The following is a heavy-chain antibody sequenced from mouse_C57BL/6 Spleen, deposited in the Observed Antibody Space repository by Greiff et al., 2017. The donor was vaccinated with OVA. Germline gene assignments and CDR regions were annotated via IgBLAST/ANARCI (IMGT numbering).Heavy chain of an antibody. CDR2: IRSKSNNYAT. J-gene: IGHJ4*01. D-gene: IGHD4-1*01. Sequence: EVKLVESGGGLVQPKGSLKLSCAASGFSFNTYAMNWVRQAPGKGLEWVARIRSKSNNYATYYADSVKDRFTISRDDSESKLYLQMNNLKTEDTAMYYCVSADWGRVYAMDYWGQGTSVTVSS. CDR1: GFSFNTYA. CDR3: VSADWGRVYAMDY. V-gene: IGHV10-1*01.